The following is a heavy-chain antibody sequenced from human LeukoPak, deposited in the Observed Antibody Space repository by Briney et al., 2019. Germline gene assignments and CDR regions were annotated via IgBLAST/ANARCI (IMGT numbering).Heavy chain of an antibody. J-gene: IGHJ5*02. Sequence: GGSLRLSCAASGFTFSSYGMHGVRQAPGKGLEWVAFIRYDGSNKYYADSVKGRFTISRDNSKNTLYLQMNSLRAEDTAVYYCAKDDSPDYDILTGFNWFDPWGQGTLVTVSS. CDR1: GFTFSSYG. CDR3: AKDDSPDYDILTGFNWFDP. D-gene: IGHD3-9*01. V-gene: IGHV3-30*02. CDR2: IRYDGSNK.